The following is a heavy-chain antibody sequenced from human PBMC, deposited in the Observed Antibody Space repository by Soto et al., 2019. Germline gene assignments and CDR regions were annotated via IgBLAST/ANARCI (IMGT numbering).Heavy chain of an antibody. Sequence: GGSLRLSCAASAFSFNNAWMSWVRQAPGKGLEWVGRIKSKTDGGTTDYAAPVKGRFTISRDGSRNTLYLQMNSLKTEDTAVYYCTSVGAYYYGSGTIADQDYWGQGTLVTVSS. D-gene: IGHD3-10*01. CDR3: TSVGAYYYGSGTIADQDY. CDR1: AFSFNNAW. V-gene: IGHV3-15*01. CDR2: IKSKTDGGTT. J-gene: IGHJ4*02.